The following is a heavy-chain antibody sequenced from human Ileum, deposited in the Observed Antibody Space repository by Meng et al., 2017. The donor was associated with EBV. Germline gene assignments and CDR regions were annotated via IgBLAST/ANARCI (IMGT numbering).Heavy chain of an antibody. CDR3: ARGTGTTFA. CDR1: GGSISSSHW. V-gene: IGHV4-4*02. Sequence: QVHVPGAGPGLGKPSGTLSGTCTVSGGSISSSHWWSWVRQSPEKGLEWIGEIYQSGNTNYNPSLKSRVTISIDRSKNQFSLKLTSVTAADTAVYYCARGTGTTFAWGQGTLVTVSS. J-gene: IGHJ5*02. CDR2: IYQSGNT. D-gene: IGHD1-1*01.